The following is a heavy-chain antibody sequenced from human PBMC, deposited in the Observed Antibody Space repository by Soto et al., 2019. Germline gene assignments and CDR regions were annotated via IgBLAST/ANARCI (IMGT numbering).Heavy chain of an antibody. CDR1: GCSISIYY. CDR3: ARSLTYYDLWSGAQILHGMDV. J-gene: IGHJ6*02. Sequence: PSETLALTCTVSGCSISIYYWSWIRQPPGKGLEWIGYIYYRGSTIYIPSIKRRVTTSADTSKNQSTQKRSCVTAADTAVYYCARSLTYYDLWSGAQILHGMDVWGQGTTVTICS. V-gene: IGHV4-59*01. D-gene: IGHD3-3*01. CDR2: IYYRGST.